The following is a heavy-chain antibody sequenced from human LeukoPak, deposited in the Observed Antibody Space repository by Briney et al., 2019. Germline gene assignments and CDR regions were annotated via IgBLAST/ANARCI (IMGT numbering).Heavy chain of an antibody. CDR1: GFTFSSYS. CDR3: ARAQGYTGYVIHFDI. CDR2: ISSSSSYI. D-gene: IGHD5-12*01. J-gene: IGHJ3*02. V-gene: IGHV3-21*01. Sequence: GGSLRLSCAASGFTFSSYSMNWVRQAPGKGLEWVSSISSSSSYIYYADSVKGRFTISRDNAKNSLYLQMNSLRAEDTAVYYCARAQGYTGYVIHFDIWGQGTMVTVSS.